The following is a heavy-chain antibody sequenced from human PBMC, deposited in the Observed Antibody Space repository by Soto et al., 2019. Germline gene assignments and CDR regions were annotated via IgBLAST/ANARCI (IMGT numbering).Heavy chain of an antibody. CDR2: VSDNGGSRGGT. D-gene: IGHD2-21*01. J-gene: IGHJ3*02. V-gene: IGHV3-23*01. CDR3: ARAKAVVIAALDI. Sequence: PVGSLRLSCKASGFMFNNSAMTWVRQAPGQGLQWVASVSDNGGSRGGTYYADSVKGRFTISRDNSKNTLYLQLDSLTGADTAVYYCARAKAVVIAALDIWGQGTMVTV. CDR1: GFMFNNSA.